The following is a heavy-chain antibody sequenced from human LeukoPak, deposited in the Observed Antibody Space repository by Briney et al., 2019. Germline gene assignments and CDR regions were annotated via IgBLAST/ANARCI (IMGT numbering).Heavy chain of an antibody. Sequence: GGSLRLSCAVSGITLSNYGVSWVRQAPGKGPEWVAGISGSGGSTNYADSVKGRFSISRDNPKNTLYLQMNSLRAEDTAVYFCAKRGVVIRVILVGFHKEAYYFDSWGQGALVTVSS. CDR1: GITLSNYG. V-gene: IGHV3-23*01. D-gene: IGHD3-22*01. CDR3: AKRGVVIRVILVGFHKEAYYFDS. CDR2: ISGSGGST. J-gene: IGHJ4*02.